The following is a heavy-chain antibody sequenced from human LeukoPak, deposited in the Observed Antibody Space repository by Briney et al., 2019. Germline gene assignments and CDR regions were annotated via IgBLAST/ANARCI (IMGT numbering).Heavy chain of an antibody. J-gene: IGHJ4*02. CDR3: AREGFVVGATPAYDY. D-gene: IGHD1-26*01. CDR2: ITVSDGSK. CDR1: GFTFNNFA. V-gene: IGHV3-23*01. Sequence: GGSLRLSCAASGFTFNNFALSWVRQAPGKGLEWISAITVSDGSKQYADSVRGRFTISSDTSKNTLYLQMNSLRAEDTAVYYCAREGFVVGATPAYDYWGQGTLVTVSS.